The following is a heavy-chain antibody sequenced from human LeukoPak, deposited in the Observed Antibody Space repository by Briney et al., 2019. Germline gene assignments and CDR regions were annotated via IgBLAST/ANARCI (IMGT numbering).Heavy chain of an antibody. Sequence: SLKVSCKASGGTFSSYAISWVRQAPGQGLEWMGGIIPIFGTANYAQKFQGRVTITADESTSTAYMELSSLRSEDTAVYYCARDPPPNWNDRGWFDPWGQGTLVTVSS. J-gene: IGHJ5*02. CDR3: ARDPPPNWNDRGWFDP. V-gene: IGHV1-69*01. D-gene: IGHD1-20*01. CDR1: GGTFSSYA. CDR2: IIPIFGTA.